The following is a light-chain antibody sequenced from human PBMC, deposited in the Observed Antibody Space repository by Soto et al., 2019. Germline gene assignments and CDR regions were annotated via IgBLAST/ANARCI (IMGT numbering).Light chain of an antibody. V-gene: IGKV1-39*01. CDR1: QSIFTY. J-gene: IGKJ1*01. CDR3: QQTYSVPWT. CDR2: RAS. Sequence: DSQMTQSPSSLSASVGDSVTISCRASQSIFTYLHWYQQKPGTAPRLLISRASSVQSGVPPRFSGSGSGRDFTLSISSLRPEDIGTYFCQQTYSVPWTFGPGAKVDIK.